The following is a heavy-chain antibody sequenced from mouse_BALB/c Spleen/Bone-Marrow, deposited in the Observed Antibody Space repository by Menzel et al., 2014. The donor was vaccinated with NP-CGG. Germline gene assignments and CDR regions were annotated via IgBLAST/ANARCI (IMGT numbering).Heavy chain of an antibody. J-gene: IGHJ2*01. CDR1: GFNIKDYY. V-gene: IGHV14-1*02. D-gene: IGHD1-1*01. CDR2: IDPENGNT. Sequence: LVESGAELVRPGALVKLSCKASGFNIKDYYMHWVIQRPEQGLEWIGWIDPENGNTIYDPKFQGKASITADTSSNTAYLQLGSLTSEDTAVYYCARRYGSSFGYWGQGTTLTVSS. CDR3: ARRYGSSFGY.